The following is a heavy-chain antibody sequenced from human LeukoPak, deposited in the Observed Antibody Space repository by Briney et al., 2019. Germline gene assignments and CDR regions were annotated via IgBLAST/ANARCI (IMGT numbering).Heavy chain of an antibody. D-gene: IGHD3-16*02. CDR2: IKSKTDGGTT. J-gene: IGHJ4*02. CDR3: TTESWRTPPSSSLDY. CDR1: GFTFSNAW. Sequence: GGSLRLSCAASGFTFSNAWMSWVRQAPGKGLEWVGRIKSKTDGGTTDYAAPVKGRFTISRDDSKNTLYLQMNSLKTEDTAVYYCTTESWRTPPSSSLDYWGQGTLVTVSS. V-gene: IGHV3-15*01.